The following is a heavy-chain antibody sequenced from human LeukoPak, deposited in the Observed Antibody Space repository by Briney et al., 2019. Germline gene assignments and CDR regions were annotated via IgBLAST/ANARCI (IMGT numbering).Heavy chain of an antibody. J-gene: IGHJ4*02. V-gene: IGHV4-34*01. Sequence: SETLSLTCAVYGGSFSDYYWSWIRQSPGKGLEWIGEINFTGSTTYNPSLKSRVTMSVDTSKNQFSLKLSSVTAADTAVYYCARRPLTVYGDYVHDYWGQGTLVTVSS. CDR1: GGSFSDYY. CDR3: ARRPLTVYGDYVHDY. D-gene: IGHD4-17*01. CDR2: INFTGST.